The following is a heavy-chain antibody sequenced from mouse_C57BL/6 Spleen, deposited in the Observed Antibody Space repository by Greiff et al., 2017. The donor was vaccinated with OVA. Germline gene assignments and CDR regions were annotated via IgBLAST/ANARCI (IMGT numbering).Heavy chain of an antibody. CDR1: GFNIKDDY. CDR2: IDPENGDT. J-gene: IGHJ3*01. V-gene: IGHV14-4*01. Sequence: VQLQQSGAELVRPGASVKLSCTASGFNIKDDYMHWVKQRPEQGLEWIGWIDPENGDTEYASKFQGKATITADTSSNTAYLHRSSLTSDDTAVYYGTTSGSVAYWGQGTLVTVSS. D-gene: IGHD1-1*02. CDR3: TTSGSVAY.